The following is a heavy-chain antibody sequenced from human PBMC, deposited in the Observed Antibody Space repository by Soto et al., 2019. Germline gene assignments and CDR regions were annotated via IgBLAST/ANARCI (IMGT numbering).Heavy chain of an antibody. J-gene: IGHJ4*02. V-gene: IGHV3-74*01. Sequence: PGGSLRLSCAASGFTFSSYGIHWVRQAPGKGLVWVSRINSDGSSTTYADSVKGRFTISRDNAKNTLYLQMTSLRAEDTAVYYCARVSREVVPAAIDYWGQGTLVTVSS. D-gene: IGHD2-2*01. CDR1: GFTFSSYG. CDR3: ARVSREVVPAAIDY. CDR2: INSDGSST.